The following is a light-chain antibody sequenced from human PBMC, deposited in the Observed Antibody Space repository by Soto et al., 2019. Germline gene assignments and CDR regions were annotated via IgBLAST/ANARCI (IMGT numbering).Light chain of an antibody. CDR2: GAS. V-gene: IGKV3-20*01. J-gene: IGKJ1*01. CDR3: QHYGRSPS. Sequence: DIVLTQSPGTLSLSPGERATLSCRASQSVGSAYVGWYQQKPGQAPRLLIFGASRGATGIPDRFSGSGSGTNFTLTINKVEPEDSAVYYCQHYGRSPSFGRGTKVEIK. CDR1: QSVGSAY.